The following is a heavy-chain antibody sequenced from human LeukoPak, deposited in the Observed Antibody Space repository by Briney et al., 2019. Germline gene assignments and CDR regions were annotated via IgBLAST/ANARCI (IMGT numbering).Heavy chain of an antibody. CDR3: ARGVAAAGTFDY. CDR2: ISSSSSYI. J-gene: IGHJ4*02. CDR1: GFTFSSYS. V-gene: IGHV3-21*01. Sequence: GGSLRLSCAASGFTFSSYSMNWVRQAPGKGLEWVSSISSSSSYIYYADSVKGRFTTSRDNAKNSLYLQMNSLRAEDTAVYYCARGVAAAGTFDYWGQGTLVTVSS. D-gene: IGHD6-13*01.